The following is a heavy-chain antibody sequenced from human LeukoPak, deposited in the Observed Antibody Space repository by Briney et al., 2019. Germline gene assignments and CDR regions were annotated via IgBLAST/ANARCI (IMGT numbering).Heavy chain of an antibody. Sequence: ASVKVSCKASGYTFTSYGISWVRQAPGQGLGWMGWISAYNGNTNYAQKLQGRGTMTTDTSTSTAYMELRSLRSEDKAVYFCAFYGYVWGSYRSEAWFDPWGQGTLVTVSS. CDR2: ISAYNGNT. D-gene: IGHD3-16*02. J-gene: IGHJ5*02. CDR1: GYTFTSYG. V-gene: IGHV1-18*01. CDR3: AFYGYVWGSYRSEAWFDP.